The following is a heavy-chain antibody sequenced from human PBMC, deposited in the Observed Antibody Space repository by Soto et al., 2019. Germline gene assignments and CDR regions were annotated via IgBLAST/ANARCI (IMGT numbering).Heavy chain of an antibody. CDR3: AKGAEDIVLMVYAILVS. CDR2: ISYDGSNK. D-gene: IGHD2-8*01. J-gene: IGHJ5*02. Sequence: GGSLRLSCAASGFTFSSYGMHWVRQAPGKGLEWVAVISYDGSNKYYADSVKGRFTISRDNSKNTLYLQMNSLRAEDTAVYYCAKGAEDIVLMVYAILVSWGQGTLVTVSS. V-gene: IGHV3-30*18. CDR1: GFTFSSYG.